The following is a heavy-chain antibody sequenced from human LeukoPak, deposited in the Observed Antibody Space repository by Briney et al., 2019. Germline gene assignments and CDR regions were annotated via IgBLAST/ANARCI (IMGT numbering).Heavy chain of an antibody. D-gene: IGHD3-10*01. CDR2: IYPGDFDT. CDR3: ARTRGAYGGDGFDY. J-gene: IGHJ4*02. V-gene: IGHV5-51*01. CDR1: GYSFTNYW. Sequence: GESLKISCKGSGYSFTNYWIGWVRQMPGKGLEWMGIIYPGDFDTRYSPPFQGQVTISADKSINTAYLQWSSLRASDTAMYYCARTRGAYGGDGFDYWGQGTLVTVSS.